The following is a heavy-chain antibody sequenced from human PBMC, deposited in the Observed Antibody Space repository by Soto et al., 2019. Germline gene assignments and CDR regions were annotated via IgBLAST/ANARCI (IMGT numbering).Heavy chain of an antibody. J-gene: IGHJ4*02. D-gene: IGHD3-3*01. Sequence: EVQLVESGGGLVQPGGSLRLSCAASGFTVSNLYMTWVRPAPGKGLQWVAVISSGGSTYYADSVKGRFTISRDNSKNTLYLEMNSLRAEDTAVYYCARDTLGGAYDFLHGGQGTLVTVSS. V-gene: IGHV3-66*01. CDR1: GFTVSNLY. CDR2: ISSGGST. CDR3: ARDTLGGAYDFLH.